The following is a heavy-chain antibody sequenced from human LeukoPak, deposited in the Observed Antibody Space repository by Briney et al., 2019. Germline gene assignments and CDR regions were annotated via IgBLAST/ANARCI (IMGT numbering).Heavy chain of an antibody. J-gene: IGHJ4*02. CDR3: ASPSSYGDYYFGY. CDR1: GFSFSAYG. CDR2: ISRSGAYI. D-gene: IGHD4-17*01. Sequence: GGSLRLSCAASGFSFSAYGMNWVRQAPGKGLEWVSCISRSGAYIYYADSVKGRFTISRDNAEYSVYLQMNSLRAEDTAIYYCASPSSYGDYYFGYWGQGTLVTVSS. V-gene: IGHV3-21*01.